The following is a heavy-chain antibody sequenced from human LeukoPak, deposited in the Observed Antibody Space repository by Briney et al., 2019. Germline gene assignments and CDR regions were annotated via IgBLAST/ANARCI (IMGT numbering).Heavy chain of an antibody. J-gene: IGHJ6*03. CDR1: GFTFSSYA. V-gene: IGHV3-23*01. Sequence: PGGSLRLSCAASGFTFSSYAMTWVRQAPGKGLEWVSAITGSGDSAYYSDSVKGRFTISRDQSKSTVYLQVNNLRTEDTALYFCAKTSLSDASGHYYYMDVWGKGTTVAVSS. CDR2: ITGSGDSA. D-gene: IGHD3-3*01. CDR3: AKTSLSDASGHYYYMDV.